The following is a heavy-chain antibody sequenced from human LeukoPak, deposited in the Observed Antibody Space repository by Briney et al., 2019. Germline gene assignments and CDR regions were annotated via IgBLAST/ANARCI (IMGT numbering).Heavy chain of an antibody. D-gene: IGHD2-2*01. Sequence: GTSVKVSCKASGYTFTGYYMHWVRQAPGQGLEWMGWINPNSGGTNYAQKFQGRVTMTRDTSISTAYMELSRLRSDDTAVYYCAGGGGGAYCSSTSCLFLHYWGQGTLVTVSS. V-gene: IGHV1-2*02. CDR2: INPNSGGT. CDR3: AGGGGGAYCSSTSCLFLHY. J-gene: IGHJ4*02. CDR1: GYTFTGYY.